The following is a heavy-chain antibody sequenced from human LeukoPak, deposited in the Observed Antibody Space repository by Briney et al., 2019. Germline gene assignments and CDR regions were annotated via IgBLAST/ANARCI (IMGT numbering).Heavy chain of an antibody. Sequence: PGGSLRLSCAASGFTSRNYLMTWVRQAPGKGLESVANIKKDRSEKYDVDSVKGRFTISRDNAKNSVFLQMHSPRAEDAAVYYCAIDVSEETDSSSRIQLDSWGQGTLVSVSS. J-gene: IGHJ4*02. CDR3: AIDVSEETDSSSRIQLDS. CDR2: IKKDRSEK. V-gene: IGHV3-7*01. D-gene: IGHD6-6*01. CDR1: GFTSRNYL.